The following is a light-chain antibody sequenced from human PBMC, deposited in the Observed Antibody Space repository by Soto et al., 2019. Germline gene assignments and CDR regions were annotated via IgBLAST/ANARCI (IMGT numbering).Light chain of an antibody. CDR2: AAS. CDR3: QQSYSSPLT. CDR1: QNIRSS. J-gene: IGKJ4*01. V-gene: IGKV1-39*01. Sequence: DIQRPQSPSSLSRSPGDTVTITCRATQNIRSSLNWYQQKTGKAPKLXLYAASSLQSGVPSRFSGSGYGTDFTLTISSLQTEDFATYYCQQSYSSPLTFGGGTKVDIK.